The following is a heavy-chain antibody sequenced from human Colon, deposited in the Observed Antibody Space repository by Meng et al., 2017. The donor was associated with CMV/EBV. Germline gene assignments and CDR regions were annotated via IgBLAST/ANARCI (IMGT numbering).Heavy chain of an antibody. J-gene: IGHJ4*02. CDR1: GFTFSSYA. CDR3: ASNPSFAYYFDH. V-gene: IGHV3-30-3*01. Sequence: GGSLRLSCAASGFTFSSYAMHWVRQAPGKGLEWVAVISYDGSNKYYADSVKGRFTISRDNSKNTLYLQMNSLRAEDTAVYYCASNPSFAYYFDHWGQGTLVTVSS. CDR2: ISYDGSNK.